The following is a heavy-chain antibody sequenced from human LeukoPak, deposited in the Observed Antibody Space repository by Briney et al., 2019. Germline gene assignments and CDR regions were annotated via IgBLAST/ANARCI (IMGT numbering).Heavy chain of an antibody. CDR1: GFTFSSYG. D-gene: IGHD3-22*01. J-gene: IGHJ4*02. CDR2: ISGSGGST. V-gene: IGHV3-23*01. Sequence: GGSLRLSCAASGFTFSSYGMHWVRQAPGKGLEWVSAISGSGGSTYYADSVKGRFTISRDNSKNTLYLQMNSLRAEDTAVYYCASGNSGYYLFDYWGQGTLVTVSS. CDR3: ASGNSGYYLFDY.